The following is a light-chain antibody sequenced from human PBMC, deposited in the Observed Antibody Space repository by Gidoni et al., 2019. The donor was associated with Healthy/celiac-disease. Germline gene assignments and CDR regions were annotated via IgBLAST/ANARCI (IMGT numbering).Light chain of an antibody. CDR1: QSVLYSSNNKNY. CDR3: QQYYVTPQT. J-gene: IGKJ1*01. V-gene: IGKV4-1*01. CDR2: WAS. Sequence: DIEMTQSPDSLAVSLGERATINCKSSQSVLYSSNNKNYLAWYQQKPGQSPKLLIYWASTRESGVPDRFSGSGSGTDFTLTISSLQAEDVAVYYCQQYYVTPQTFGQGTKVEIK.